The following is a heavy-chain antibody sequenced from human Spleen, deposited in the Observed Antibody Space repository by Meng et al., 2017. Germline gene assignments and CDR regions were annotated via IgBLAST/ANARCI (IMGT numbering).Heavy chain of an antibody. CDR2: IYPRGNT. D-gene: IGHD3-3*01. J-gene: IGHJ4*02. CDR3: AGLFFYFDY. CDR1: GGSFSGNY. V-gene: IGHV4-34*01. Sequence: LSCAVYGGSFSGNYCSWIRQPPGKGLEWVGSIYPRGNTYYNPSLESRVTISIDTSKNQFSLKIDSVTAADSAIYYCAGLFFYFDYWGQGALVTVSS.